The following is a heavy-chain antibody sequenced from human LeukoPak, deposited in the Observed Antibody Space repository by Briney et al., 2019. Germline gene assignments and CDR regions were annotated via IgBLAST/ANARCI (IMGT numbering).Heavy chain of an antibody. D-gene: IGHD4-23*01. J-gene: IGHJ4*02. V-gene: IGHV1-46*01. CDR1: GYSFTSYY. Sequence: ASVKVSCKASGYSFTSYYIHWVRQAPGQGLEWMGIINPTTGSTIYAQTFQGRVTMTRDVSTSTVYMDLSSLRSADTAVYYCARRGPFYRGPSEYYFDYWGQGTLVTVSS. CDR2: INPTTGST. CDR3: ARRGPFYRGPSEYYFDY.